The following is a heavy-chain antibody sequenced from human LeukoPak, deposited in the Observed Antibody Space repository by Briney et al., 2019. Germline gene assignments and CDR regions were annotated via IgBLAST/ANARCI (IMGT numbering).Heavy chain of an antibody. Sequence: GASVKVSCKASGYTFTSYGISWVRQAPGQGPGCMGWINPYNGNTNYALKVQGRVTMTTDTSTSTAYLELRSLRSDDTAIYYCAREVYGRFDYWGQGTLVTVSS. V-gene: IGHV1-18*01. D-gene: IGHD4-17*01. CDR3: AREVYGRFDY. J-gene: IGHJ4*02. CDR2: INPYNGNT. CDR1: GYTFTSYG.